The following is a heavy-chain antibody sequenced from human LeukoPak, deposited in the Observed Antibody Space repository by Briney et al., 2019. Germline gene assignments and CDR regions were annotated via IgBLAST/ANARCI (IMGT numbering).Heavy chain of an antibody. CDR3: ARGLRTDSGYDDGEDH. V-gene: IGHV4-4*07. J-gene: IGHJ4*02. Sequence: PSETLSPTCTVSGGSISGYCWTWIRQPAGKGLEWIGRIYNIGSPNYNPALKSRVTISVDTSKNQFSLKLSSVTAADSAVYYCARGLRTDSGYDDGEDHWGQGTLVTVSS. CDR1: GGSISGYC. CDR2: IYNIGSP. D-gene: IGHD5-12*01.